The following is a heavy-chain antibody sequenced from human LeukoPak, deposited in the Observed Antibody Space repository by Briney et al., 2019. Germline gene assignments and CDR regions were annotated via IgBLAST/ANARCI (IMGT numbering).Heavy chain of an antibody. CDR2: IKQDGGEK. CDR1: GCTFSSYW. CDR3: ARAGYSYADY. D-gene: IGHD5-18*01. J-gene: IGHJ4*02. V-gene: IGHV3-7*01. Sequence: GGSLRLSCAVSGCTFSSYWMSWVRQAPGKGLEWVANIKQDGGEKYYVDSVKGRFTISRDNAKNSLYLQMNSLRAEDTGVYYCARAGYSYADYWGQGTLVTVSS.